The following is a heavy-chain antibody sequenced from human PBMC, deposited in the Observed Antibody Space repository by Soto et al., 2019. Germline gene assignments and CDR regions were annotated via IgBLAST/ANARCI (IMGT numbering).Heavy chain of an antibody. V-gene: IGHV4-30-4*01. D-gene: IGHD7-27*01. CDR2: IYSSGNT. CDR3: ARRVTGGGERFDP. Sequence: PSETLSLTCTVSGASVSSGDYYWTWIRQPPGKDLEWIGYIYSSGNTNYNPSLRSRVTMSKVTSKNQFSLKLNSVAAADTAVYYCARRVTGGGERFDPWGLGTLVTVS. CDR1: GASVSSGDYY. J-gene: IGHJ5*02.